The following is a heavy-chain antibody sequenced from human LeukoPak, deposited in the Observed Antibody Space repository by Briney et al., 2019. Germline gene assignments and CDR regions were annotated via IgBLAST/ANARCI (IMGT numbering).Heavy chain of an antibody. J-gene: IGHJ6*02. D-gene: IGHD6-19*01. CDR1: GFTAGNKY. Sequence: GGSLRLSCAVSGFTAGNKYMSWVRQAPGKGLEWVSVIYSGGKTYYADSVKGRFTTSKDNFKNRLYLEMNSLRPEDTAVYYCASSSAWFLNYAMDVWGHGATVTVSS. V-gene: IGHV3-53*05. CDR3: ASSSAWFLNYAMDV. CDR2: IYSGGKT.